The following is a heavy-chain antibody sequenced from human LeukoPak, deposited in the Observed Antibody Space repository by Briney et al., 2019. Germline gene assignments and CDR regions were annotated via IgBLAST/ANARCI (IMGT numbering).Heavy chain of an antibody. CDR3: ARSWEAGTTGYFDY. D-gene: IGHD1-1*01. J-gene: IGHJ4*02. CDR2: INPSGGST. Sequence: ASVKVSCKASGYTFTSYYMHWVRPTPAQGLEWMGIINPSGGSTSYAQKFQGSVTMTRDTSTSTVYMELSSLRSEDTAVYYCARSWEAGTTGYFDYWGQGTLVTVSS. V-gene: IGHV1-46*01. CDR1: GYTFTSYY.